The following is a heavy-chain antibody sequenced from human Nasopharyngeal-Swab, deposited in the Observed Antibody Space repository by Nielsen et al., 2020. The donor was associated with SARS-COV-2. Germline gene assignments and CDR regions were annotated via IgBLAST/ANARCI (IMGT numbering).Heavy chain of an antibody. D-gene: IGHD3-10*01. CDR3: AKVRGVGSTEDHFDF. CDR1: GFTFSSYA. CDR2: ISGSGDST. V-gene: IGHV3-23*01. J-gene: IGHJ4*02. Sequence: GESLKISCAASGFTFSSYAMSWVRQAPGKGLEWVSSISGSGDSTYYADSVKGRFTISRDYSKNTLYLQMNSLRAEDAAVYYCAKVRGVGSTEDHFDFWGQGTLVTVSS.